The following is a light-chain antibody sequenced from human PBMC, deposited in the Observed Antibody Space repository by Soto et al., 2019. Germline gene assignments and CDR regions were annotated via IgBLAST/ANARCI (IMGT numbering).Light chain of an antibody. V-gene: IGLV6-57*01. CDR1: SGSIASNY. CDR2: EDN. J-gene: IGLJ2*01. CDR3: QSYDSSKPHVV. Sequence: NFMLTQPHSVSASPGKTVTISCTRSSGSIASNYVQWYQQRPGSSPTTVVYEDNQRPSGVPDRFSGSIDSSSNSASLTIFGLKTEDEADYYCQSYDSSKPHVVFGGGTKLTVL.